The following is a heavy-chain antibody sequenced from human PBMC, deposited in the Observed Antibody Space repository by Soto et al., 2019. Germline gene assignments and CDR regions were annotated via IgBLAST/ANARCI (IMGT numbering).Heavy chain of an antibody. CDR1: GYTFTSYG. CDR3: ARHQDSRAYYGMDF. Sequence: QVQLVQPGAEVKKPGASVKVSCKASGYTFTSYGISWVRQAPGQGLEWMGWISAYNGNTNYAQKLQGRVTLTTDTSTSTAYMELRSMRSDATAVYYCARHQDSRAYYGMDFWGQGNTVTVSS. D-gene: IGHD3-22*01. J-gene: IGHJ6*02. V-gene: IGHV1-18*04. CDR2: ISAYNGNT.